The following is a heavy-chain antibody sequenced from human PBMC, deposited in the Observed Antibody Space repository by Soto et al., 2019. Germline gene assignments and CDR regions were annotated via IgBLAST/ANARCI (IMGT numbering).Heavy chain of an antibody. V-gene: IGHV4-31*03. CDR1: GGSISSNDFY. CDR2: IYYSGNT. CDR3: ARVACTSCSFGY. Sequence: SETLSLTCIVSGGSISSNDFYWSWIRQHPGKGLEWIGYIYYSGNTYYNPSLKSRVTILVDTSKNQFSLKVSSVTAADTAVYYCARVACTSCSFGYWGQGTLVTVSS. D-gene: IGHD2-2*01. J-gene: IGHJ4*02.